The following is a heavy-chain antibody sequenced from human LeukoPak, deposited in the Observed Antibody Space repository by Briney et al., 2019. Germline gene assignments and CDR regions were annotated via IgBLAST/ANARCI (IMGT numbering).Heavy chain of an antibody. J-gene: IGHJ4*02. CDR3: ARASDGDYAYDY. CDR1: GGSISSYY. D-gene: IGHD4-17*01. CDR2: IFYSGST. V-gene: IGHV4-59*01. Sequence: SETLSLTCTVSGGSISSYYWSWIRQPPGEGMEWVGYIFYSGSTNYNPALKSRVTISVDTSKNQFSLKLSSVTAADTAVYYCARASDGDYAYDYWGQGTLVTVSS.